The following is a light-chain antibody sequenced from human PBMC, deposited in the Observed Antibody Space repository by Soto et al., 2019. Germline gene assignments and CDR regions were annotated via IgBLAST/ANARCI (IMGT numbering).Light chain of an antibody. CDR2: KAS. V-gene: IGKV1-5*03. J-gene: IGKJ4*01. CDR1: QSINTY. CDR3: QHSNGSPLT. Sequence: DIQMTQSPSTLSASVGDRVTITCRASQSINTYLAWYQQKPGKAPKLLIYKASSLESGVPSRFSGSGSGTEFTLTISSLPPDDFATYCVQHSNGSPLTFGGGTKVEIK.